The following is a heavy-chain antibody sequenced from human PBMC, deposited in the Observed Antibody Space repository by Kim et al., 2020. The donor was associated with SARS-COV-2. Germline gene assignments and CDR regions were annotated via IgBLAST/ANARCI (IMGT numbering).Heavy chain of an antibody. Sequence: SETLSLTCAVSGGSISSSNWWNWVRQPPGKGLEWIGEIYHGGNTNYNPSLKSRVTISVDRSKNQFSLNMNSVTAADTAVYYCARGVSSGWYSMHFDHWGQGTLVTVSS. V-gene: IGHV4-4*02. CDR2: IYHGGNT. CDR3: ARGVSSGWYSMHFDH. J-gene: IGHJ4*02. CDR1: GGSISSSNW. D-gene: IGHD6-19*01.